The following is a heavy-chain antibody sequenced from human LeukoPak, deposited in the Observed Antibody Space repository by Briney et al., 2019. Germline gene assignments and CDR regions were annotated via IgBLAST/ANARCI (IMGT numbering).Heavy chain of an antibody. CDR1: GGSISSGSYY. J-gene: IGHJ4*02. D-gene: IGHD2-15*01. CDR2: IYYSGST. CDR3: ARVGYCSGGSCYQEHFDY. V-gene: IGHV4-61*01. Sequence: SETLSLTCTVSGGSISSGSYYWSWIRQPPGKGLEWIGYIYYSGSTNYNPSLKSRVTISVDTSKNQFSLKLSSVTAADTAVYYCARVGYCSGGSCYQEHFDYWGQGTLVTVSS.